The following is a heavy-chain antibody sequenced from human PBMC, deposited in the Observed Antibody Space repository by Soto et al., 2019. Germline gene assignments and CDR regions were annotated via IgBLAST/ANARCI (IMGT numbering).Heavy chain of an antibody. CDR1: GYSISSGYY. J-gene: IGHJ6*02. D-gene: IGHD6-19*01. CDR3: AREPRVGIAVAGTQYYYYYGMDV. Sequence: PSETLSLTCAVSGYSISSGYYWGWIRQPPGKGLEWIGSIYHSGSTYYNPSLKSRVTISVDTSKNQFSLKLSSVTAADTAVYYCAREPRVGIAVAGTQYYYYYGMDVWGQGTTVTVSS. V-gene: IGHV4-38-2*02. CDR2: IYHSGST.